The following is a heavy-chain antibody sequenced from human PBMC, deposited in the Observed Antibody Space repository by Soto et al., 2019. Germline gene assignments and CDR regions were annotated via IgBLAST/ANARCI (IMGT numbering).Heavy chain of an antibody. CDR2: ISYDGSNK. V-gene: IGHV3-30*18. CDR3: AKEIAVPGTPYYYAMDV. Sequence: QVQLVESGGGVVQPGRSLRLSCAASGFTFSSYGMHWVRQAPGKGLEWVAVISYDGSNKYYADSVKGRFTISRDNSKNTLYLQMNSLRPEDTAVDYCAKEIAVPGTPYYYAMDVWGQGTTVTVSS. CDR1: GFTFSSYG. D-gene: IGHD6-19*01. J-gene: IGHJ6*02.